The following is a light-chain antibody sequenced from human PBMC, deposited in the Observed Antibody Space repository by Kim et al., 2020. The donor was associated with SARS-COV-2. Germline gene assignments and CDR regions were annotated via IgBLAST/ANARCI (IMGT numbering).Light chain of an antibody. CDR2: YDS. V-gene: IGLV3-21*04. J-gene: IGLJ2*01. Sequence: SYELTQPPSVSVAPGKTARITCGGNIIGSKRVHWYQQKPGQAPKLVIYYDSDRPSGIPERFSGSNSGNTATLTISRVEAGDEADYYCQVWDSTSDHDVFGGGTQLTVL. CDR1: IIGSKR. CDR3: QVWDSTSDHDV.